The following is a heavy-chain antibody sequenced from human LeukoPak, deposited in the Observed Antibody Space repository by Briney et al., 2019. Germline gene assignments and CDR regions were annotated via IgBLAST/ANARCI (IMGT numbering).Heavy chain of an antibody. CDR2: ISSSGSTI. J-gene: IGHJ4*02. D-gene: IGHD5-12*01. Sequence: GGSLRLSCAASGFTFSSYEMNWVRQAPGKGLEWVSYISSSGSTIYYADSVKGRFTISRDNAKNSLYLQMNSLRAEDTAVYYCARDGEYSGYDYYFDYWGQGTLVTVSS. CDR1: GFTFSSYE. V-gene: IGHV3-48*03. CDR3: ARDGEYSGYDYYFDY.